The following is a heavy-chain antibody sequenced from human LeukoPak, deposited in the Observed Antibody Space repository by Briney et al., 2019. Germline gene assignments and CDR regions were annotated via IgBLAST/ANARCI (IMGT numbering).Heavy chain of an antibody. D-gene: IGHD1-1*01. V-gene: IGHV4-61*01. CDR1: GGPISSSSYY. CDR2: IYYSGST. Sequence: SETLSLTCTVSGGPISSSSYYWSWIRQPPGNGLEWIGYIYYSGSTNYNPSLKSRVTISVDTSKNQFSLKLSSVTAADTAVYYCARGAWNWNYFDYWGQGTLVTVSS. J-gene: IGHJ4*02. CDR3: ARGAWNWNYFDY.